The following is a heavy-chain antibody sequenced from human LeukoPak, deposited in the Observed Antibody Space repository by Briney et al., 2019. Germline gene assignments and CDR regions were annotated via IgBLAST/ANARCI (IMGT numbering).Heavy chain of an antibody. D-gene: IGHD2-2*02. CDR3: ARRYCSSTSCYTGYDY. J-gene: IGHJ4*02. CDR2: IWYDGSNK. Sequence: GGPLRLSCAASGFTFSSYGMHWVRQAPGKGLEWVAVIWYDGSNKYYADSVKGRFTISRDNSKNTLYLQMNSLRAEDTAVYYCARRYCSSTSCYTGYDYWGQGTLVTVSS. CDR1: GFTFSSYG. V-gene: IGHV3-33*01.